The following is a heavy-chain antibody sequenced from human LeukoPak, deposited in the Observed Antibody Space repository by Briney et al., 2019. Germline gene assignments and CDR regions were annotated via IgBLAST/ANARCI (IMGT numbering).Heavy chain of an antibody. Sequence: SVKVSCKASGGTFSSYAISWVRQAPGQGLEWMGGIIPIFGTANYAQKFQGRVTITADESTSTAYMELSSLRSEDTAVYYCARDMGYCSSTSCYRIDYYYYYGMDVWGQGTTVTVSS. CDR3: ARDMGYCSSTSCYRIDYYYYYGMDV. CDR2: IIPIFGTA. J-gene: IGHJ6*02. D-gene: IGHD2-2*01. V-gene: IGHV1-69*13. CDR1: GGTFSSYA.